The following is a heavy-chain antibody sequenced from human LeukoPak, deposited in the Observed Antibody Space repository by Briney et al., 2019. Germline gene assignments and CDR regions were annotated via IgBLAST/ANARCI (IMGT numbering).Heavy chain of an antibody. CDR1: GGSISSGGYY. Sequence: SQTLSLTCTVSGGSISSGGYYWSSIRQHPGKGLEWIGYIYYSGSTYYNPSLKSRVTISVDTSKNQLSLKLSSVTAADTAVYYCARDYGSTMIDPWGQGTLVTVSS. D-gene: IGHD3-22*01. J-gene: IGHJ5*02. CDR2: IYYSGST. CDR3: ARDYGSTMIDP. V-gene: IGHV4-31*03.